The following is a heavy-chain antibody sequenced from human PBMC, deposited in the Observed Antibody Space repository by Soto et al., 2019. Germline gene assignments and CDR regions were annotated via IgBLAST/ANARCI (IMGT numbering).Heavy chain of an antibody. D-gene: IGHD6-19*01. CDR2: ISGSSGST. Sequence: EVQLLESGGGLVQPGGSLRLSCAASGFTFSSYAMSWFRQAPGKGLEWVSTISGSSGSTYYADSVRGRFTISRDNSKNTLYLQMNGLRAEDTAVYYCAKRGRGAVAFDYWGQGTLVTVSS. CDR1: GFTFSSYA. J-gene: IGHJ4*02. V-gene: IGHV3-23*01. CDR3: AKRGRGAVAFDY.